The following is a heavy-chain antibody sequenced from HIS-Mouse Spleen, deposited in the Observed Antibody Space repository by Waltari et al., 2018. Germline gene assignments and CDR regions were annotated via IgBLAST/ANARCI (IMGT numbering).Heavy chain of an antibody. CDR1: GGSFSGYY. CDR3: ARVRTGDPSYWYFDL. J-gene: IGHJ2*01. CDR2: SNHSGST. Sequence: QVQLQQWGAGLLKPSATLSLTCAVYGGSFSGYYWSWIRHPPGQGLDRIGESNHSGSTNYNPSLKSRVTISVDTSKNQFSLKLSSVTAADTAVYYCARVRTGDPSYWYFDLWGRGTLVTVSS. D-gene: IGHD7-27*01. V-gene: IGHV4-34*01.